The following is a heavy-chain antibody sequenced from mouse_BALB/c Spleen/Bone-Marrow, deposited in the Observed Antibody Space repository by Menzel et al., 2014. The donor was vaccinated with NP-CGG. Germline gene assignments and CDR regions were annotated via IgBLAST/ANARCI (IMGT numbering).Heavy chain of an antibody. CDR1: GYTFTEYI. CDR3: ARHEGGEMGFDY. V-gene: IGHV1-62-2*01. CDR2: FYPGSGSI. D-gene: IGHD2-3*01. Sequence: VQLVESGAGLVKPGASVKLSCKASGYTFTEYIIHWVKQRSGQGLEWIGWFYPGSGSIKHNEKFKDKATLTADKSSSTVYMELSRLTSEDSAVYFCARHEGGEMGFDYWGQGTTLTVSS. J-gene: IGHJ2*01.